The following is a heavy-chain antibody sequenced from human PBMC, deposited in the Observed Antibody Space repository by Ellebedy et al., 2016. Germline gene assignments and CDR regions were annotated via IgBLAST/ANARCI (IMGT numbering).Heavy chain of an antibody. CDR1: GYTFINYG. J-gene: IGHJ5*02. V-gene: IGHV1-18*01. CDR3: ARDTRDGVGTSEAFYDP. Sequence: ASVKVSXXTSGYTFINYGISWVRQAPGQGLEWMGGSNNRHHAQKFQGRVTMTTDTSTRTAYMELRSLRFDDTTVYYCARDTRDGVGTSEAFYDPWGQGTLVTVSS. D-gene: IGHD4-23*01. CDR2: SNNR.